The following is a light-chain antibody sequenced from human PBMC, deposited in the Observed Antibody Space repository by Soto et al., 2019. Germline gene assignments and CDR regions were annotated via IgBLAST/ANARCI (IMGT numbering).Light chain of an antibody. CDR3: LQHNSYPRT. CDR1: QDISNH. Sequence: DIQMTQSPSAMSASVGDRVTITCRASQDISNHVAWFQQKPGKVPKRLIYVASSLQSGVPSRFSGSGSGTEFTLTISSLQTEDFATYYCLQHNSYPRTFGQGTKVEIK. V-gene: IGKV1-17*03. CDR2: VAS. J-gene: IGKJ1*01.